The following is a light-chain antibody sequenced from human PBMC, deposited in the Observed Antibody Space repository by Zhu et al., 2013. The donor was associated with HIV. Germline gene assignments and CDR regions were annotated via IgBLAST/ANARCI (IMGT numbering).Light chain of an antibody. CDR2: DVS. CDR3: CSYAGDSTYV. V-gene: IGLV2-11*01. CDR1: SGDIGGYNY. Sequence: QSALTQPRSVSGSPGQSVTISCTGTSGDIGGYNYVSWYQQHPGKAPKLIISDVSNRPSGVSDRFSGSKSGKTASLTISGLQTEDEADYYCCSYAGDSTYVFGTGTKVTVL. J-gene: IGLJ1*01.